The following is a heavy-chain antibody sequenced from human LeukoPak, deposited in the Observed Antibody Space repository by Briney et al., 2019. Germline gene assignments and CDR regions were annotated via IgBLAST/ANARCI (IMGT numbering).Heavy chain of an antibody. CDR2: IIPIFGTT. J-gene: IGHJ3*02. Sequence: SVKVSSKASGGSFISYDIRWVRQAPGQGLGWVGGIIPIFGTTTHAQKFQGRVKITTGESTSTAYMELSSLRSEDTAVYYCARDGAHDYGDWDAFDIWGQGTMVTVSS. V-gene: IGHV1-69*05. CDR1: GGSFISYD. CDR3: ARDGAHDYGDWDAFDI. D-gene: IGHD4-17*01.